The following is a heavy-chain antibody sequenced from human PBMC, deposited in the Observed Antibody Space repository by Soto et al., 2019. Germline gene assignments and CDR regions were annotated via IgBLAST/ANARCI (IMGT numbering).Heavy chain of an antibody. D-gene: IGHD5-12*01. CDR1: GFTFSSYG. J-gene: IGHJ4*02. CDR2: ISYDGSNK. V-gene: IGHV3-30*18. Sequence: GGSLRLSCAASGFTFSSYGMHWVRQAPGKGLEWVAVISYDGSNKYYADSVKGRFTISRDNSKNTLYLQMNSLRAEDTAVYYCAKSLDGYNPPFDYWGQGTLVTVSS. CDR3: AKSLDGYNPPFDY.